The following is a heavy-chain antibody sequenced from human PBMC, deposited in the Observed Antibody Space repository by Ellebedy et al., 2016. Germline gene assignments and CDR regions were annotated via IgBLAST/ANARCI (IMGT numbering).Heavy chain of an antibody. CDR1: GFAFTNNV. Sequence: GGSLRLSCAASGFAFTNNVIHWVRQAPGKGLEWVAFMSYDEITKHFADSVKGRFTLSRDNSKNTVYLQMNSLRADDTAVYYCAKEVGGSRFFDAWGQGTLVTVSS. V-gene: IGHV3-30*18. D-gene: IGHD6-25*01. CDR3: AKEVGGSRFFDA. J-gene: IGHJ4*02. CDR2: MSYDEITK.